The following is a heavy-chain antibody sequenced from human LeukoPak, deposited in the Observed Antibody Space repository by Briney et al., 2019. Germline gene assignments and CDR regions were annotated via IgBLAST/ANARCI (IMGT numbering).Heavy chain of an antibody. CDR1: VGPFSGYY. J-gene: IGHJ6*02. Sequence: PSETLSLTCAVHVGPFSGYYWSWVPQPPGKGLEWIGEIDHSGSTNYNPSLKSRVTISVDTSNSHFSLKMNSVTAADTAVYYCDTKTPLVYYYNRRESFGLDVWGQGTTVTVSS. CDR2: IDHSGST. CDR3: DTKTPLVYYYNRRESFGLDV. D-gene: IGHD3-22*01. V-gene: IGHV4-34*01.